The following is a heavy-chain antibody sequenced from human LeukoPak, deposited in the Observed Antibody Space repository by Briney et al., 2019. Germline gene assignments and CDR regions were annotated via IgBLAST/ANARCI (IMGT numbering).Heavy chain of an antibody. CDR3: ARNLATKNYFDF. V-gene: IGHV3-66*01. CDR2: TFSGGTT. J-gene: IGHJ4*02. CDR1: GLTVNTNT. Sequence: GGSLRLSCAASGLTVNTNTMSWVRQAPGQGLEWVSVTFSGGTTYYAGSVRGRFIISRDTSKNTLYLQLSSLRVEDTAVYYCARNLATKNYFDFWGLGTLVTVS.